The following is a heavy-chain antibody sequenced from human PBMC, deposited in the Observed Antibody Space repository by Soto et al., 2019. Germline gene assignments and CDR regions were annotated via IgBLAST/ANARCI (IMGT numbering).Heavy chain of an antibody. J-gene: IGHJ4*02. V-gene: IGHV2-5*02. CDR3: AHRRADSRDPFDY. D-gene: IGHD4-17*01. Sequence: QITLKESGPTLVKPTQTLTLTCTFSGFSLSTSGVGVGWIRQPPGKALEWLALIYWDDDKRYSTSLKSRLTTPTHTSKNQVVRTMTNMDRVDTAAYSCAHRRADSRDPFDYWGQGTLVTVSS. CDR2: IYWDDDK. CDR1: GFSLSTSGVG.